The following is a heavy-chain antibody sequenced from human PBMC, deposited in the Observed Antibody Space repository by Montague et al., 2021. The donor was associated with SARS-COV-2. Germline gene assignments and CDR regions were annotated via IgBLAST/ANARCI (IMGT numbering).Heavy chain of an antibody. CDR2: IYYSGST. J-gene: IGHJ4*02. D-gene: IGHD1-26*01. CDR3: ARDTRIVGATTRLDY. V-gene: IGHV4-31*03. Sequence: TLSLTCTVSGGSISSGGYYWSWIRQPPGKVLEWIGYIYYSGSTYYDPSLKSRVTISVDTSKNQFSLKLSSVTAADTAVYYCARDTRIVGATTRLDYWGQGTLVTVSS. CDR1: GGSISSGGYY.